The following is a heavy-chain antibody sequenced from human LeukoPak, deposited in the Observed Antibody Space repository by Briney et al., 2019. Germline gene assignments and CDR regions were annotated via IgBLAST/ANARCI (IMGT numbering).Heavy chain of an antibody. CDR1: GFTFSSYD. CDR3: AKDPEGPSGFDP. J-gene: IGHJ5*02. Sequence: GGSLRLSCAASGFTFSSYDMTWVRQAPGKGLEWVSGASASGAKTYYADSVKGRFTISRDNSKNTLYLQMNSLRAEDTALYYCAKDPEGPSGFDPWGQGTLVTVSS. V-gene: IGHV3-23*01. CDR2: ASASGAKT.